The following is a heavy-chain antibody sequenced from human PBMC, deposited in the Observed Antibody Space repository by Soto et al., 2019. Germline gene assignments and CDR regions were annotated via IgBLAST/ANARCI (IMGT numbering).Heavy chain of an antibody. D-gene: IGHD6-6*01. CDR1: DGSISSLSYY. CDR3: SSSSSGLYYFDY. V-gene: IGHV4-39*01. Sequence: SETLCVRCTVADGSISSLSYYWGLIRQPPGKGLEWIGSIYYSGSTYYNPSLKSRVTISVDTSKNQFSLKLSSVTAADTAVYACSSSSSGLYYFDYWGQGTLVTVSS. CDR2: IYYSGST. J-gene: IGHJ4*02.